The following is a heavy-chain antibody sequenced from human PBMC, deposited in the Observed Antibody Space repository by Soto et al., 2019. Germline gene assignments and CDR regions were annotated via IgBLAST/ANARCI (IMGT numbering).Heavy chain of an antibody. CDR1: GGSTTNNY. V-gene: IGHV4-59*08. D-gene: IGHD1-1*01. CDR2: SYYSGST. CDR3: ARRQNWNNLFDT. J-gene: IGHJ5*02. Sequence: SETLSLTCTVSGGSTTNNYWSWIRQSPGKGLEWIGCSYYSGSTSYNPSLRSRVTISIDTSKTQFSLRLRSVTAADTAAYYCARRQNWNNLFDTWGQGTLVTVSS.